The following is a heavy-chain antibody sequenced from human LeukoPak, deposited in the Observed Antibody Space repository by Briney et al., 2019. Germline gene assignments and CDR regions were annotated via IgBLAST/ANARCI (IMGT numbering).Heavy chain of an antibody. CDR2: IRYDGSNK. Sequence: GGSLRLSCAASGFTFSSYGMHWVRQAPGKGLEGVAVIRYDGSNKYYADSVKGRFTISRDNSKNTLYLQMNSLRAEDTAVYYCASLYGSGSSLFDYWGQGTLVTVSS. J-gene: IGHJ4*02. CDR3: ASLYGSGSSLFDY. V-gene: IGHV3-33*01. D-gene: IGHD3-10*01. CDR1: GFTFSSYG.